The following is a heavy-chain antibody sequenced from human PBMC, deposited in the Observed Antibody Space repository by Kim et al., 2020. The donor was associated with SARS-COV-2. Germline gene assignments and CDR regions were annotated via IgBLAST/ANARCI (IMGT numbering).Heavy chain of an antibody. CDR1: GFALSSYA. CDR3: AKGEYEWNDKGFDF. Sequence: GGSLRLSCGASGFALSSYALFWVRQAPGKGLEWVSGISGRSVSSFYADSVKGRFTIYRYNNENTLYLQMNSLRAEDTATYYCAKGEYEWNDKGFDFWGKGVLGTVSA. V-gene: IGHV3-23*01. J-gene: IGHJ4*02. CDR2: ISGRSVSS. D-gene: IGHD1-20*01.